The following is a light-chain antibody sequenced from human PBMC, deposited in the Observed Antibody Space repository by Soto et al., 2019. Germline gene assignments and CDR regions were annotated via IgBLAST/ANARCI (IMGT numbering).Light chain of an antibody. CDR3: QQYGSSPPYT. CDR2: GSS. CDR1: QGVGRAT. Sequence: EIVLTQSPGTLSLSPGEKATFPCGAGQGVGRATLAWYQQKPGQAPRLLIYGSSNRATGIPDRFSGSGSGTDFTLTIRRLEPEDSAVYYCQQYGSSPPYTFGQGTKLEIK. V-gene: IGKV3-20*01. J-gene: IGKJ2*01.